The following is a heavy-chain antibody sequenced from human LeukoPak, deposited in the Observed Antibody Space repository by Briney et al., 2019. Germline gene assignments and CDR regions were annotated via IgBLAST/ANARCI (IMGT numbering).Heavy chain of an antibody. CDR3: ARVPSGYDSPYYFDY. D-gene: IGHD5-12*01. Sequence: PGGSLRLSCAASGFTFSSYSMNWVRQAPGKGLEWVSSISSSSSYIYYADSVKGRFTISRDNAKISLYLQMNSLRAEDTAVYYCARVPSGYDSPYYFDYWGQGTLVTVSS. J-gene: IGHJ4*02. V-gene: IGHV3-21*01. CDR1: GFTFSSYS. CDR2: ISSSSSYI.